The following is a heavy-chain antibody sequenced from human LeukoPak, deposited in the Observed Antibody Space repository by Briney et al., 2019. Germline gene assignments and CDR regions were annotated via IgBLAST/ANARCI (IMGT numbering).Heavy chain of an antibody. D-gene: IGHD3-3*01. J-gene: IGHJ4*02. Sequence: GGSLRLFCEASGFTFSDYYMSWVRQAPGKGQEWISHISSASFVIDYGESVKGRTTISRDNAKNSLYLQMNSLTAEDTAVYYCARVRDTILPYYFDYWGQGILVTVSS. CDR1: GFTFSDYY. V-gene: IGHV3-11*01. CDR2: ISSASFVI. CDR3: ARVRDTILPYYFDY.